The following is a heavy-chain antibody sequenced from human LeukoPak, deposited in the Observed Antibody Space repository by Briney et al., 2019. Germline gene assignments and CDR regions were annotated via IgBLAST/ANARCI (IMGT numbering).Heavy chain of an antibody. CDR3: ATPTAGTWHFDY. Sequence: PGGSLRLSCAASGFTFSSYWMTWVRRAPGKGLEWVANIKQDASERYYVDSVKGRFTISRDNAKNSLYLRMNSLRAEDTAVYYCATPTAGTWHFDYRGQGTLVTVSS. CDR2: IKQDASER. J-gene: IGHJ4*02. D-gene: IGHD1-1*01. CDR1: GFTFSSYW. V-gene: IGHV3-7*01.